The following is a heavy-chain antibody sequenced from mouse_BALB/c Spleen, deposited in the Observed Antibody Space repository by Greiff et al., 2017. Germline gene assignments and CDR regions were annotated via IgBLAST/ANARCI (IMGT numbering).Heavy chain of an antibody. CDR1: GFTFSSYA. V-gene: IGHV5-6-5*01. Sequence: EVKVVESGGGLVKPGGSLKLSCAASGFTFSSYAMSWVRQTPEKRLEWVASISSGGSTYYPDSVKGRFTISRDNARNILYLQMSSLRSEDTAMYYCAREGWLLPDAMDYWGQGTSVTVSS. CDR3: AREGWLLPDAMDY. CDR2: ISSGGST. J-gene: IGHJ4*01. D-gene: IGHD2-3*01.